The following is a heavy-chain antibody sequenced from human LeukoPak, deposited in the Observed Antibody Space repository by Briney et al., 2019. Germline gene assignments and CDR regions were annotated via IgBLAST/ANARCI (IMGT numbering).Heavy chain of an antibody. CDR1: GGSFSGYY. D-gene: IGHD3-10*01. Sequence: PSESLSLTCAVYGGSFSGYYWSWIRQPPGKGLEWIGEINHSGSTNYNPSLKSRGTISVDTSKNQFSLKLSSVTAADTAVYYCARTYYGSGSPFYWGQGTLVTVSS. J-gene: IGHJ4*02. CDR2: INHSGST. V-gene: IGHV4-34*01. CDR3: ARTYYGSGSPFY.